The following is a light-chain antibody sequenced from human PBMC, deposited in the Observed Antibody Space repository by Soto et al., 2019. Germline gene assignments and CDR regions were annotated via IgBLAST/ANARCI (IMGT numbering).Light chain of an antibody. Sequence: IQLTQSPSSLSASVGDRVTISCRASQGISSYLAWYQQKPGKAPNLLIYAASTLHGGVPSRFSGSGSGTDFTLTISSLQPEDFATYYCQQLNNYPLSFGGGTRVEIK. J-gene: IGKJ4*01. CDR2: AAS. V-gene: IGKV1-9*01. CDR1: QGISSY. CDR3: QQLNNYPLS.